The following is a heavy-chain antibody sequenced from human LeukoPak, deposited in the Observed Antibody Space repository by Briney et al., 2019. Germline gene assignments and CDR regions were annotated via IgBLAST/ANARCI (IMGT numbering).Heavy chain of an antibody. CDR3: ARGQLCYFLYLFDY. V-gene: IGHV4-61*01. CDR1: GGSVSSGSYY. D-gene: IGHD3-10*01. J-gene: IGHJ4*02. Sequence: PSETLSLTCTVSGGSVSSGSYYWSWIRQPPGKGLEWIGYIYYSGSTNYNPSLKSRVTISVDTSKNQFSLKLSSVTAPDTAVFLCARGQLCYFLYLFDYWGQGTLVTVSS. CDR2: IYYSGST.